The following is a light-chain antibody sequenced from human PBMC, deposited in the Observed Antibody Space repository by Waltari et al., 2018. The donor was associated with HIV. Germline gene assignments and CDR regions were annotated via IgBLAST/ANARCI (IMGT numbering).Light chain of an antibody. Sequence: QSVMTQPPSASATPGQTVTISCSGSSSNIGTNTVNWYQQRPGTAPKLLIYHNHQRPAGVPDRFSGSKSGTSASLAISGLQSEDEAAYYCAAWDVSLSGLWVFGGGTKLTVL. CDR1: SSNIGTNT. J-gene: IGLJ3*02. V-gene: IGLV1-44*01. CDR2: HNH. CDR3: AAWDVSLSGLWV.